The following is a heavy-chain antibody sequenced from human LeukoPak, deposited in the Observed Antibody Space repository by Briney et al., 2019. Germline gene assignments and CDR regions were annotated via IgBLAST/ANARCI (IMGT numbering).Heavy chain of an antibody. D-gene: IGHD6-19*01. CDR2: IFYSGST. Sequence: PSETLSLTCTVSGGSISSYYWSWFRQPPGKGLEWIGYIFYSGSTNYNPSLKSRVTISVDTSKNQFSLKLSSVTAADTAVYYCATFSSGWYIWGAFDYWGQGTLVTVSS. V-gene: IGHV4-59*08. CDR1: GGSISSYY. CDR3: ATFSSGWYIWGAFDY. J-gene: IGHJ4*02.